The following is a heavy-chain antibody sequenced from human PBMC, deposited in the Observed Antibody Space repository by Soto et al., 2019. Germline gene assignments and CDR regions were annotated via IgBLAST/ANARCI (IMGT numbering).Heavy chain of an antibody. CDR2: ISSGSSNI. V-gene: IGHV3-21*01. CDR3: AREIGITIAGKHVYYYGMDG. D-gene: IGHD3-16*01. CDR1: GFTFSTYS. J-gene: IGHJ6*02. Sequence: GESLRLSCSASGFTFSTYSMNWVRQAPGKGLEWVSYISSGSSNIYYADSVKGRFTISRDTAENSLYLQMNSLRAEDAAVYYWAREIGITIAGKHVYYYGMDGWGQGTTVTV.